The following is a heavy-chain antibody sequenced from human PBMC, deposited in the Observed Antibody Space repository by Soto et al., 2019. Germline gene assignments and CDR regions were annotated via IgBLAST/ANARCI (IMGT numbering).Heavy chain of an antibody. J-gene: IGHJ6*02. CDR2: INHSGST. V-gene: IGHV4-34*01. CDR3: ARVGGAAAGTTGMDV. Sequence: SETLSLTCAFYGVSFSGYYWSWIRQPPGKGLEWIGEINHSGSTNYNPSLKSRVTISVDTSKNQFSLKLSSVTAADTAVYYCARVGGAAAGTTGMDVWGQGTTVT. CDR1: GVSFSGYY. D-gene: IGHD6-13*01.